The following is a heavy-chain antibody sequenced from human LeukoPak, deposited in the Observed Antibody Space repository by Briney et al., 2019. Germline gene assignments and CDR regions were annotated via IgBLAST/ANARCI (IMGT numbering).Heavy chain of an antibody. CDR3: ARDMANYPRGWFDP. J-gene: IGHJ5*02. CDR2: ISSSGSTI. CDR1: GFTFSDYY. D-gene: IGHD5-24*01. V-gene: IGHV3-11*01. Sequence: GGSLRLSCAASGFTFSDYYMSWIRQAPGKGLEWVSYISSSGSTIYYADSVKGRFTISRDNAKNSLYLQMNSLRAEDTAAYYCARDMANYPRGWFDPWGQGTLVTVSS.